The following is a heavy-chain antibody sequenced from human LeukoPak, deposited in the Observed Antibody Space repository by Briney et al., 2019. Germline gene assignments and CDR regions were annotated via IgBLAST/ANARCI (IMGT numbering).Heavy chain of an antibody. CDR3: ARGPPGTYYFDY. V-gene: IGHV1-8*01. Sequence: ASVKVSCKASGYTFTSYGINWVRQATGQGLEWMGWMNPNSGNTGYAQKFQGRVTMTRNTSISTAYMELSSLRSEDTAVYYCARGPPGTYYFDYWGQGTLVTVSS. D-gene: IGHD6-13*01. CDR1: GYTFTSYG. J-gene: IGHJ4*02. CDR2: MNPNSGNT.